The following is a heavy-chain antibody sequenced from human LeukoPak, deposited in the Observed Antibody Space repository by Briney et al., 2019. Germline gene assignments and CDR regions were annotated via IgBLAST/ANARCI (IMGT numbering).Heavy chain of an antibody. V-gene: IGHV3-73*01. Sequence: PGGSLRLSCAASGFTFSGSAMHWVRQASGKGLEWVGRIRSKANSYATAYAVSVKGRFTISRDDSKNTAYLQINSLKTEDTAVYYCTRRVRAVAGDLSFDYWGQGTLVTVSS. J-gene: IGHJ4*02. D-gene: IGHD6-19*01. CDR3: TRRVRAVAGDLSFDY. CDR2: IRSKANSYAT. CDR1: GFTFSGSA.